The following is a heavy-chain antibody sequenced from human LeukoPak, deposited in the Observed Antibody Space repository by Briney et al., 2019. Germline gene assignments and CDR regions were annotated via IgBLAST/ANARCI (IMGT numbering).Heavy chain of an antibody. J-gene: IGHJ6*03. Sequence: WASVKVSCKASGYTFTSYAISWVRQAPGQGLEWMGWIRAHNGDTNHAQQLQGRVTMTTDTSTRTAYMELSSLRSEDTAVYYCARERSGGSWARFYYYMDVWGKGTTVTVSS. V-gene: IGHV1-18*01. CDR3: ARERSGGSWARFYYYMDV. CDR1: GYTFTSYA. CDR2: IRAHNGDT. D-gene: IGHD2-15*01.